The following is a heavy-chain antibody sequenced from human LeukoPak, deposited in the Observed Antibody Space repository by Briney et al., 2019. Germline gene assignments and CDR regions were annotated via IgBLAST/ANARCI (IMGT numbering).Heavy chain of an antibody. CDR3: AREEYYYDSSGYFHYYMDV. CDR1: GGSIRSHY. D-gene: IGHD3-22*01. V-gene: IGHV4-59*11. CDR2: VSYSGST. Sequence: SETLSLTCTVSGGSIRSHYWNWIRQPPGKGLEWIGYVSYSGSTNYNPSLKSRVTISVDTSKNQFSLKLSSVTAADTPVYYCAREEYYYDSSGYFHYYMDVWDKGTTVTVSS. J-gene: IGHJ6*03.